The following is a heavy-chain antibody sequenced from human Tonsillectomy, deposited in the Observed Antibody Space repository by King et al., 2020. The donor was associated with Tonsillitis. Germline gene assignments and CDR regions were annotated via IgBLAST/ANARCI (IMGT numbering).Heavy chain of an antibody. D-gene: IGHD1-26*01. CDR3: AKELGDEVGDGFDI. J-gene: IGHJ3*02. Sequence: VQLVESGGGLVQPGGSLRLSCAASGFPFNNYAMSWVRQPPGKGLGWVSAISGSGGSTYYGDSVKGRFTISRDNSKNTQYLQMNSLRVEDTAVYYCAKELGDEVGDGFDIWGQGTMVTVSS. CDR2: ISGSGGST. V-gene: IGHV3-23*04. CDR1: GFPFNNYA.